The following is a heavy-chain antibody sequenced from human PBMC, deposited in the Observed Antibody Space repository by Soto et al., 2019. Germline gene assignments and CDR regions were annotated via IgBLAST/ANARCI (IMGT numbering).Heavy chain of an antibody. Sequence: ASVKXSCKASGYTFTXXGXXXVRQAPGQGLEWMGWISAYNGNTNYAQKLQGRVSLTTDTSSTTAYMELRSLTSDDTAVYYCARDLVPGYTGFSDYWGQGTLVTVSS. CDR1: GYTFTXXG. D-gene: IGHD5-12*01. J-gene: IGHJ4*02. CDR2: ISAYNGNT. V-gene: IGHV1-18*01. CDR3: ARDLVPGYTGFSDY.